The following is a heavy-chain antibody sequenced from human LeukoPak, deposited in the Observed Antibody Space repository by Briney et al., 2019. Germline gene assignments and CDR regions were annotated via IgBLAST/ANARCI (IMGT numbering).Heavy chain of an antibody. J-gene: IGHJ3*02. CDR1: GYTFTSYA. CDR3: ARSSSGYFGAFDI. Sequence: ASVKVSCKASGYTFTSYAISWVRQAPGQGLEWMGRIIPILGIANYAQKFQGRVTITADKSTSTAYMELSSLRSEDTAVYYCARSSSGYFGAFDIWGQGTMVTVSS. V-gene: IGHV1-69*04. CDR2: IIPILGIA. D-gene: IGHD3-22*01.